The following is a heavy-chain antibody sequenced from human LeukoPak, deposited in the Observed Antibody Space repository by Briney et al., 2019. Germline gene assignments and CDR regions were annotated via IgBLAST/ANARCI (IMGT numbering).Heavy chain of an antibody. CDR2: ISGYNGNT. Sequence: ASVKVSCKGSGYTFTDYGIGWVRRAPGQGLEWMGWISGYNGNTNYAQNLQGRVTMTTDTSTSTAYMELRSLRSDDTAFYYCARGCSSTTCYLLDYWGQGTLVTVSS. CDR1: GYTFTDYG. CDR3: ARGCSSTTCYLLDY. V-gene: IGHV1-18*01. D-gene: IGHD2-2*01. J-gene: IGHJ4*02.